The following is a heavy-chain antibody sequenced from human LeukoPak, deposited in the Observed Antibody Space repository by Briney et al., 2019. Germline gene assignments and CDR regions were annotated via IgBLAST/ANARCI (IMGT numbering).Heavy chain of an antibody. J-gene: IGHJ4*02. CDR3: AKDGRYGDYSY. Sequence: GGSLRLSCAASGFTFSSYGMHWVRQAPGKGLEWVAVISYDGSNKYYADSVKGRFTISRDNSKNTLYLQMNSLRAKDTAVYYCAKDGRYGDYSYWGQGTLVTVSS. D-gene: IGHD4-17*01. CDR1: GFTFSSYG. CDR2: ISYDGSNK. V-gene: IGHV3-30*18.